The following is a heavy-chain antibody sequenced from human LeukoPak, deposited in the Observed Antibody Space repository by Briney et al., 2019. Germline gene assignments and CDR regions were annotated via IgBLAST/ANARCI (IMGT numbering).Heavy chain of an antibody. J-gene: IGHJ4*02. D-gene: IGHD2-2*01. V-gene: IGHV1-18*01. CDR2: ISAYNGNT. Sequence: VASVKVSCKASGYTFTSYGISWVRQAPGQGLEWMGWISAYNGNTNYAQKLQGRVTMTTDTSTRTAYMELRSLRSDDTAVYYCAKAYCSSTSCYGVDYWGQGTLVTVSS. CDR3: AKAYCSSTSCYGVDY. CDR1: GYTFTSYG.